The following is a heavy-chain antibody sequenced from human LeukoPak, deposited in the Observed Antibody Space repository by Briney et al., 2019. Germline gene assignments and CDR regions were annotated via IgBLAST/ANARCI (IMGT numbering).Heavy chain of an antibody. CDR1: GFTFSDYY. CDR2: ISSSGSTI. V-gene: IGHV3-11*01. CDR3: ARSAGYSSSWYRAYWYFDL. J-gene: IGHJ2*01. Sequence: GGSLRLSCAASGFTFSDYYMSWIRQAPGKGLEWVSYISSSGSTIYYADSVKGRFTISRDNAKNSLYLQMNSLRAEDTAVYYCARSAGYSSSWYRAYWYFDLWGRGTLVTVSS. D-gene: IGHD6-13*01.